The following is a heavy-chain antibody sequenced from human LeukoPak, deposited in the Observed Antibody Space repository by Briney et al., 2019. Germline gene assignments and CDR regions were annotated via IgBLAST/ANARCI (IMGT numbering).Heavy chain of an antibody. CDR1: GFTFSTFW. D-gene: IGHD7-27*01. J-gene: IGHJ4*02. CDR2: IKQDGSEK. V-gene: IGHV3-7*05. Sequence: GGSLRLSCAASGFTFSTFWMSWVRQAPGKGLEWVANIKQDGSEKSYVDSVKVRFTISRDNSKNSLYLQMNSLRAEDTAVYFCARGGNWGSFGYWGRGTLVTVSS. CDR3: ARGGNWGSFGY.